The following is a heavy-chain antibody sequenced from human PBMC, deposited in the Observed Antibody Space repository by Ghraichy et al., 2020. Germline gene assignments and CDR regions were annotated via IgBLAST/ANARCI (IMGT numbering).Heavy chain of an antibody. J-gene: IGHJ4*02. CDR2: INHSGST. Sequence: GSLRLSCAVYGGSFSGYYWSWIRQPPGKGLEWIGEINHSGSTNYNPSLKSRVTISVDTSKNQFSLKLSSVTAADTAVYYCARDKFIAASVLYYFDYWGQGTLVTVSS. D-gene: IGHD6-13*01. CDR3: ARDKFIAASVLYYFDY. V-gene: IGHV4-34*01. CDR1: GGSFSGYY.